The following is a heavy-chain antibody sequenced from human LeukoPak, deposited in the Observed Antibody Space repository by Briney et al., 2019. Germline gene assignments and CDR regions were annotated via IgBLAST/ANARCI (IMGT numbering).Heavy chain of an antibody. CDR2: INPSGGST. CDR3: AFGDSSGYYSRGFDP. V-gene: IGHV1-46*01. D-gene: IGHD3-22*01. J-gene: IGHJ5*02. CDR1: GYTFTSYY. Sequence: ASVKVSCKASGYTFTSYYMHWVRQAPGQGLEWMGIINPSGGSTSYAQKFQGRVTMTRDMSTSTVYMELSSLRSEDTAVYYCAFGDSSGYYSRGFDPWGQGTLVTVSS.